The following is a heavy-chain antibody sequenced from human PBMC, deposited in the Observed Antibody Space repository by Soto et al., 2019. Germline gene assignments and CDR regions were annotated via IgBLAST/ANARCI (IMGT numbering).Heavy chain of an antibody. CDR3: ASYGYCSGGSCYGIDYYYYMDV. CDR2: ISSSGSTI. D-gene: IGHD2-15*01. CDR1: GFTFSDYY. Sequence: GGSLRLSCAASGFTFSDYYMSWTRQAPGKGLEWVSYISSSGSTIYYADSVKGRFTISRDNAKNSLYLQMNSLRAEDTAVYYCASYGYCSGGSCYGIDYYYYMDVWGKGTTVTVSS. J-gene: IGHJ6*03. V-gene: IGHV3-11*01.